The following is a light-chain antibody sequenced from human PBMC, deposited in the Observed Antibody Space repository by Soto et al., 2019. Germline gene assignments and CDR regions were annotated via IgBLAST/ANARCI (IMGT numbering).Light chain of an antibody. CDR1: SSDVGGYNY. CDR3: SSYTSSLSVV. V-gene: IGLV2-14*01. CDR2: DVS. J-gene: IGLJ2*01. Sequence: QSALTQPASVSGSPGQSITISCTGTSSDVGGYNYVSWYQQHPGKAPKLMIYDVSNRPSGVSNRFSGSKSGNTASLIISGLHDEDEADYYCSSYTSSLSVVFGGGTKLTVL.